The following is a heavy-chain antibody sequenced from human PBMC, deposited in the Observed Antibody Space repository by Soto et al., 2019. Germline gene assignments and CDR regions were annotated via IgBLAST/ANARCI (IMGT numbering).Heavy chain of an antibody. CDR3: VRDASSGYRGWWYH. CDR2: ISPYNGDT. D-gene: IGHD5-18*01. V-gene: IGHV1-18*01. CDR1: GYTFTSYG. Sequence: QVQLVQSGTEVKKPGASVMVSCKSSGYTFTSYGVSWGRQAPGQGLEWMGLISPYNGDTIYARKFQGRVNVTADTAKRKVYMKLRSLRSDDKAVYYCVRDASSGYRGWWYHWGHGHLLTVSS. J-gene: IGHJ5*02.